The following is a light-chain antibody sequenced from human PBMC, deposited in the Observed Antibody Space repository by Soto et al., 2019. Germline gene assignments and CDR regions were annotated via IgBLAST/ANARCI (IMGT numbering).Light chain of an antibody. CDR2: DVN. CDR3: SSYTTRNTVV. Sequence: QSALTQPASVSGSPGQSITMSCTGTSSDVGVYKYVSWYQQYPGKAPKVMIFDVNNRPSGVSNRFSGSKSGNTASLTISGLQAEDEADYYCSSYTTRNTVVFGGGTKLTVL. V-gene: IGLV2-14*03. CDR1: SSDVGVYKY. J-gene: IGLJ2*01.